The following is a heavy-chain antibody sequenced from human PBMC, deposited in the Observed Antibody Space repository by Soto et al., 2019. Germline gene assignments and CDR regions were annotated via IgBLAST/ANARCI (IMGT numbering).Heavy chain of an antibody. CDR3: ARDSRSRGYSYGYALYYYRLDV. V-gene: IGHV4-59*01. D-gene: IGHD5-18*01. J-gene: IGHJ6*02. Sequence: PSETLSLTCTVSGGSISSYYWSWIRQPPGKGLEWIGYIYYSGSTNYNPSLKSRVTISVDTSKNQFSLKLSSVTAADTAVYYCARDSRSRGYSYGYALYYYRLDVWGQGTTVTVSS. CDR1: GGSISSYY. CDR2: IYYSGST.